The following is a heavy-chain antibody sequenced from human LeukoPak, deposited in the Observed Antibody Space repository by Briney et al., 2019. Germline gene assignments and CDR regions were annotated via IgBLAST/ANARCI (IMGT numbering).Heavy chain of an antibody. V-gene: IGHV3-11*04. Sequence: GGSLRLSCAASGFTFSDYYMSWIRQVPGKGLEWVSYIRSTSNTIYYADSVKGRFTISRDNAKNSLYLQMNSLRAEDTAVYYCARDFGRWFIDYWGQGTLVTVSS. CDR2: IRSTSNTI. CDR1: GFTFSDYY. CDR3: ARDFGRWFIDY. J-gene: IGHJ4*02. D-gene: IGHD4-23*01.